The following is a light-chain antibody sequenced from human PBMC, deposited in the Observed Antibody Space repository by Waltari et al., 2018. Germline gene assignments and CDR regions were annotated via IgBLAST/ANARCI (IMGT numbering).Light chain of an antibody. CDR1: DSDVGAYDF. Sequence: QSALTQPASVSGSPGQSITISCSGTDSDVGAYDFVSWYQQHPGKAPHLIIYEVSKRPSGISNRFSASKSGNTASPTISGLQAEDEADYYCSSYTTSSAPGVFGTGTRVTVL. V-gene: IGLV2-14*01. CDR2: EVS. CDR3: SSYTTSSAPGV. J-gene: IGLJ1*01.